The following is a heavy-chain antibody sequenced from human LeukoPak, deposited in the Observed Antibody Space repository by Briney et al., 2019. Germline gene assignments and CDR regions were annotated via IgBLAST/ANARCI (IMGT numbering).Heavy chain of an antibody. CDR2: INPSGGST. CDR1: GCTFTSYY. D-gene: IGHD3-9*01. Sequence: ASVKVSCKASGCTFTSYYMHWVRQAPGQGLEWMGIINPSGGSTSYAQKFQGRVTMTRDTSTSTVYMELSSLRSEDTAVYYCARPQNYYDILTGYFHDAFDIWGQGTMVTVSS. CDR3: ARPQNYYDILTGYFHDAFDI. J-gene: IGHJ3*02. V-gene: IGHV1-46*01.